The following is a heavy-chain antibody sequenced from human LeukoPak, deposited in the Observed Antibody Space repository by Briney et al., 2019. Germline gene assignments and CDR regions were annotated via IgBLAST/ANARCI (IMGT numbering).Heavy chain of an antibody. Sequence: GGSLRLSCAASGFTFSSYSMNWVRQAPGKGLEWVSSISSSSSYIYYADSVKGRFTISRDNAKNSLYLQMNSLRAEDTAVYYCARESGYDRHSYYYYGMDVWGQGTTVTVSS. D-gene: IGHD5-12*01. J-gene: IGHJ6*02. CDR2: ISSSSSYI. CDR3: ARESGYDRHSYYYYGMDV. CDR1: GFTFSSYS. V-gene: IGHV3-21*01.